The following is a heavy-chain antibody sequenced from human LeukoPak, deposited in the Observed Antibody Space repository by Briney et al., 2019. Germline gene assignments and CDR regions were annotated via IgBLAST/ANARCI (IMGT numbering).Heavy chain of an antibody. V-gene: IGHV4-59*08. CDR2: MSYSGST. D-gene: IGHD6-13*01. CDR1: GDSITSYY. J-gene: IGHJ5*02. Sequence: SETLSLTCTVSGDSITSYYWSWIRQPPGKGLEWIGSMSYSGSTNYNPSLKSRVTMSVDTTKNQFSLRLNSVTAADTPVYYCARRRAEGGSNGHYNWFDPWGQGTLVTVSS. CDR3: ARRRAEGGSNGHYNWFDP.